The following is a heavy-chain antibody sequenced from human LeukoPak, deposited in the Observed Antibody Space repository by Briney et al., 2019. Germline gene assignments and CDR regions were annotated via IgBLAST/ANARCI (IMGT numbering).Heavy chain of an antibody. D-gene: IGHD3-3*01. J-gene: IGHJ4*02. CDR1: GFTFSNYW. Sequence: GGSLRLSCAVSGFTFSNYWMSWVRQAPGKGLEWVANIKQDGSEKYYVDSVKGRFTISRDNAKNSLYLQMNSLRAEDTAVYYCARGDFWSGYYNWGQGTLVTVSS. CDR3: ARGDFWSGYYN. CDR2: IKQDGSEK. V-gene: IGHV3-7*01.